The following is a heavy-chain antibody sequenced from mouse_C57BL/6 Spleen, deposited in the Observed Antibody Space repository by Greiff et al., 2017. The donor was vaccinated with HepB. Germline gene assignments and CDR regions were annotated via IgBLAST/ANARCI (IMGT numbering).Heavy chain of an antibody. Sequence: EVQLQQSGPELVKPGASVKISCKASGYSFTGYYMNWVKQSPEKSLEWIGEINPSTGGTTYNQKFKAKATLTVDKSSSTAYMQLKSLTSEDSAVYYCARETTVVGGTSFDYWGQGTTLTVSS. CDR2: INPSTGGT. J-gene: IGHJ2*01. D-gene: IGHD1-1*01. V-gene: IGHV1-42*01. CDR3: ARETTVVGGTSFDY. CDR1: GYSFTGYY.